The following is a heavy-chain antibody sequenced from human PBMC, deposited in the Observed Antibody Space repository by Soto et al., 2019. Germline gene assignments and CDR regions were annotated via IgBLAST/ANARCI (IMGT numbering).Heavy chain of an antibody. CDR2: INHSGST. CDR1: GGSFSGYY. V-gene: IGHV4-34*01. CDR3: ARARGYSYGYYFDY. D-gene: IGHD5-18*01. J-gene: IGHJ4*02. Sequence: SETLSLTCAVYGGSFSGYYWSWIRQPPGKGLEWIGEINHSGSTNYNPSLKSRVTISVDTSKNQFSLKLSSVTAADTAVYYCARARGYSYGYYFDYWGQGTLVTVSS.